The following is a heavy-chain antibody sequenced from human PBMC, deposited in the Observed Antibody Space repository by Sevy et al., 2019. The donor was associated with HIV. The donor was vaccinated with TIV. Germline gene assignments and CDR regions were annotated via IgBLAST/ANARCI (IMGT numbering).Heavy chain of an antibody. J-gene: IGHJ5*02. Sequence: SETLSLTCSVSGGSITSPAYNWSWVRQPPGKGLEWIGYIYYSGNTYYSPSLKSRASLSIDTSKNQFSLNLNSVTAADTAVYYCTKVAGPFGWSDPWGQGTLVTVSS. D-gene: IGHD6-19*01. CDR2: IYYSGNT. CDR3: TKVAGPFGWSDP. V-gene: IGHV4-30-4*01. CDR1: GGSITSPAYN.